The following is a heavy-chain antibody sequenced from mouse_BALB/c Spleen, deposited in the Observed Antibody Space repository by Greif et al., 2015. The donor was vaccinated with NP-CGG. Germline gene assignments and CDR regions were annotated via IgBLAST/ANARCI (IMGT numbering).Heavy chain of an antibody. V-gene: IGHV1S56*01. CDR3: TRDTMDY. CDR2: IFPGNVNT. Sequence: VQLQQSGPELVKPGASVRISCKASGYTFTSYYIHRVKQGPGQGLEWIGWIFPGNVNTKYNENFKGKATLTADKSSITTFMQLSSLTSEDSALYFCTRDTMDYWGRGTSVTASS. J-gene: IGHJ4*01. CDR1: GYTFTSYY.